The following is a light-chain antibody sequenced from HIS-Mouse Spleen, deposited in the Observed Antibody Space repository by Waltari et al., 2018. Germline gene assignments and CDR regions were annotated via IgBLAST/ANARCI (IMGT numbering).Light chain of an antibody. CDR2: GAS. Sequence: EIVMTQSPATLSVSPGERATLSCRASQSVSSNLAWYQQKPGQAPRLLIYGASTRATGIPARFSGSGSGTEFTLTISSLQSEDFAVYYCQQYNNWPPEPYTFGQVTKLEIK. V-gene: IGKV3-15*01. CDR1: QSVSSN. J-gene: IGKJ2*01. CDR3: QQYNNWPPEPYT.